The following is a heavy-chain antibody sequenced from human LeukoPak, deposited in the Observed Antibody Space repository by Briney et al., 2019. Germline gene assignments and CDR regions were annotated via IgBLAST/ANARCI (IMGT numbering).Heavy chain of an antibody. J-gene: IGHJ2*01. CDR3: ARSSPMIAAWYFDL. V-gene: IGHV4-59*08. Sequence: SETLSLTCTVSGGSISSYYWSWIRQPPGKGLEWIGYICYSGSTNYNPSLKSRVTISVDTSKNQFSLKLSSVTAADTAVYYCARSSPMIAAWYFDLWGRGTLVTVSS. CDR1: GGSISSYY. D-gene: IGHD6-6*01. CDR2: ICYSGST.